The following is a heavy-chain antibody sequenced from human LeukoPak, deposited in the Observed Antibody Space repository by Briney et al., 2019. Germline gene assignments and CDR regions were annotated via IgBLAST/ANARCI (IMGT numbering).Heavy chain of an antibody. Sequence: GGSLRLSCVASGFTFSSYWMSWVRQAPGEGPEWVANIKQDGTEKNYVDSVKGRFTISRDNAKNSLYLQMNSLRAEDTAVYYCARETRQWLGFDYWGQGTLVTVSS. CDR3: ARETRQWLGFDY. D-gene: IGHD6-19*01. CDR1: GFTFSSYW. J-gene: IGHJ4*02. V-gene: IGHV3-7*01. CDR2: IKQDGTEK.